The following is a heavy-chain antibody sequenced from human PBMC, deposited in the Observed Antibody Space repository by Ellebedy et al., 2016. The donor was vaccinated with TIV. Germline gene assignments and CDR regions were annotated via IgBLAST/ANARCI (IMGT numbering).Heavy chain of an antibody. CDR1: GFSLSDYG. D-gene: IGHD1-26*01. CDR2: ITVSGGSR. V-gene: IGHV3-48*01. J-gene: IGHJ5*01. CDR3: ARVVGGWYGFDF. Sequence: GESLKISCAASGFSLSDYGMNWVRQAPGQGLEWLSHITVSGGSRYYSDSVEGRFYISSDSGRNSLFLEMNSLRAEDTAVYYCARVVGGWYGFDFWGQGTLVTVSS.